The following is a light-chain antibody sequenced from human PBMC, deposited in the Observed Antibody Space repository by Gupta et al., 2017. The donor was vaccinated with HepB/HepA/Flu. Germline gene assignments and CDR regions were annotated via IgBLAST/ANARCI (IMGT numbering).Light chain of an antibody. CDR3: AAWYDSLNGWV. J-gene: IGLJ3*02. Sequence: QSVLTQPPSASGTPGQRVTISCSGSSSNIGSNPVNSYQQHPGTAPKLLIYNNNQRPSGVPDRISGSKSGTSASLAISGLQAEDEADYYCAAWYDSLNGWVFGGRTKLTVL. CDR2: NNN. CDR1: SSNIGSNP. V-gene: IGLV1-44*01.